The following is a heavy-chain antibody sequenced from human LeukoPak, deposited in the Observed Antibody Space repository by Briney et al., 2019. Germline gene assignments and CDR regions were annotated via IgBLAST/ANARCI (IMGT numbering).Heavy chain of an antibody. CDR1: GDSVSSDNVA. D-gene: IGHD2-15*01. J-gene: IGHJ4*02. Sequence: SQTLSLTCDISGDSVSSDNVAWNWIRQSPSRGLEWLGRTYYRSQWLQQYGVSVKGRVTINPDTSKNQISLQLNSVTLDDTAIYYCAWWIHATGGLDYWGQGTLVTVSS. CDR3: AWWIHATGGLDY. V-gene: IGHV6-1*01. CDR2: TYYRSQWLQ.